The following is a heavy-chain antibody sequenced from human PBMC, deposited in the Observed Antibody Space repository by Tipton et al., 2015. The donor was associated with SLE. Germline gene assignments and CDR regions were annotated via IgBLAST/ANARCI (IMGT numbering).Heavy chain of an antibody. D-gene: IGHD3-22*01. Sequence: TLSLTCTVSGASISSSRYYWGWIRQPPGKGLEWIGTISHSGNTDYNPSLKRRGTISVDTSKNQFSLKVRSVTAADTAVYYCARADYDSSRLYWDFDLWGRGTQVNVSS. V-gene: IGHV4-39*07. CDR1: GASISSSRYY. CDR3: ARADYDSSRLYWDFDL. J-gene: IGHJ2*01. CDR2: ISHSGNT.